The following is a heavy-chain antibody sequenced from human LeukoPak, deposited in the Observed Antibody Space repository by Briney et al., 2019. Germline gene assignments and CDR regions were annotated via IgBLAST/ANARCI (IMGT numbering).Heavy chain of an antibody. CDR2: ISSSGSI. D-gene: IGHD3-10*01. J-gene: IGHJ3*02. V-gene: IGHV3-11*01. CDR1: GFTFSDNY. CDR3: AREGFGELSDAFDI. Sequence: GGSLRLSCAASGFTFSDNYMSWIRQAPGKGLEWVSYISSSGSIYYADSVKGRFTISRDNAKNSLYLQMNSLRAEDTAVYYCAREGFGELSDAFDIWGQGTMVTVSS.